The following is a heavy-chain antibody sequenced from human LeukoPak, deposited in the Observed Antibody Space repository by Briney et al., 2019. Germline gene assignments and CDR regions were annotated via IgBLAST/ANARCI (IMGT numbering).Heavy chain of an antibody. CDR2: IYSGGST. V-gene: IGHV3-66*02. CDR1: GFTVSSNY. D-gene: IGHD1-26*01. Sequence: GGSLRLSCAASGFTVSSNYMSWVRQAPGKGLEWVSVIYSGGSTYYADSVKGRFTISRDNSKNTLYLQMNSPRAEDTAVYYCASLVGATNYFYWGQGTLVTVSS. CDR3: ASLVGATNYFY. J-gene: IGHJ4*02.